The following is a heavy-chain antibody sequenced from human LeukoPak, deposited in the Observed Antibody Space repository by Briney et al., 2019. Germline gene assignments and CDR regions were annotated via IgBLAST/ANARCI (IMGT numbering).Heavy chain of an antibody. CDR1: GFMFSNYW. CDR3: ARDLLGNSGSYLRHPNGPPFDY. V-gene: IGHV3-74*01. Sequence: GGSLRLSCVASGFMFSNYWMTWVRQAPGKGLVWVSRINSDGSSTSYADSVKGRFTISRDNAKNTLYLQMNSLRAEVTAVYYCARDLLGNSGSYLRHPNGPPFDYWGQGTLVTVSS. CDR2: INSDGSST. J-gene: IGHJ4*02. D-gene: IGHD1-26*01.